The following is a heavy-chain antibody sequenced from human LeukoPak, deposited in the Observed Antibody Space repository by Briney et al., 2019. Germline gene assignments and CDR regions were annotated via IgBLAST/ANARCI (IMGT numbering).Heavy chain of an antibody. CDR3: ASDDILTGYPFDY. J-gene: IGHJ4*02. V-gene: IGHV3-21*01. Sequence: PGGSLRLSCAASRFSFSSYSMNWVRQAPGKGLEWVSSISSSSSYIYYADSVKGRFTISRDNAKNSLYLQMNSLRAEDTAVYYCASDDILTGYPFDYWGQGTLVTVSS. CDR1: RFSFSSYS. CDR2: ISSSSSYI. D-gene: IGHD3-9*01.